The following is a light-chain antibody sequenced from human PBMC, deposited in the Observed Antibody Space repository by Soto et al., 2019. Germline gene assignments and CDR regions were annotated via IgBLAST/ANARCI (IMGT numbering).Light chain of an antibody. CDR2: GNS. CDR1: SSNIGAGYD. CDR3: QSYDSSLRGGV. J-gene: IGLJ2*01. V-gene: IGLV1-40*01. Sequence: QSVLTQPPSVSVAPGQRVTISCTGSSSNIGAGYDVHWYQQLPGTAPKLLIYGNSNRPSGVPDRFSGSKSGTSASLAITGLQAEDEADYYCQSYDSSLRGGVFGGGTQLTVL.